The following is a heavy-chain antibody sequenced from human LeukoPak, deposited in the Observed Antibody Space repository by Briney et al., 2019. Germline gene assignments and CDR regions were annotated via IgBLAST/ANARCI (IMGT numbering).Heavy chain of an antibody. J-gene: IGHJ4*02. Sequence: SETLSLTCAVYGGSFSGYYWSWIRQPPGKGLEWIGEINHSGSTNYNPSLKSRVTISVGTSKDQFSLKLSSVTAADTAVYYCARVRAAAGIRARGFVDYWGQGTLVTVSS. CDR3: ARVRAAAGIRARGFVDY. V-gene: IGHV4-34*01. D-gene: IGHD6-13*01. CDR2: INHSGST. CDR1: GGSFSGYY.